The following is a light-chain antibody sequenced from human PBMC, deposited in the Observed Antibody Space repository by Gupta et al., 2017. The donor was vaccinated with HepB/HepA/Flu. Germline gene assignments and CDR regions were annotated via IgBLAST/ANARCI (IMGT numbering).Light chain of an antibody. CDR2: TPS. J-gene: IGLJ3*02. CDR3: LLYDAAAQSWV. V-gene: IGLV7-43*01. Sequence: QTVVPQGPSLPVSTGGTVPLPCASTIGAATTGHSPNWLQQNPGQAPKTLIYTPSQKHSWTPARFSGSLLGGKAALTLSGVQPEDEAEYYCLLYDAAAQSWVFGGGTKLTVL. CDR1: IGAATTGHS.